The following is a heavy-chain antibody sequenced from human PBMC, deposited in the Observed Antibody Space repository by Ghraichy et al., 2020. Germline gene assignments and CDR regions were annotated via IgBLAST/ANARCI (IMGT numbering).Heavy chain of an antibody. CDR2: IYWDDDK. Sequence: SGPTLVKPTQTLTLTCTFSGFSLNNPGLGVGWVRQPPGKALEWLAVIYWDDDKHYSPSLKSRITITKDTSKNQVVLTLTNMDPVDTATYYCAHTWSATLFDYWGQGTLVTVSP. V-gene: IGHV2-5*02. J-gene: IGHJ4*02. D-gene: IGHD3-3*01. CDR3: AHTWSATLFDY. CDR1: GFSLNNPGLG.